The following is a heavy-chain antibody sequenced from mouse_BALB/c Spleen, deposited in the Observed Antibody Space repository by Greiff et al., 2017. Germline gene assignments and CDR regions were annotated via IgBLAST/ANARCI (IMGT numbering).Heavy chain of an antibody. Sequence: EVKLQESGAELVKPGASVKLSCTASGFNIKDTYMHWVKQRPEQGLEWIGRIDPANGNTKYDPKFQGKATVTADTSSNTAYLQLSSLTSEDTAVYYCARLDGRDYWGQGTTLTVSS. J-gene: IGHJ2*01. CDR3: ARLDGRDY. V-gene: IGHV14-3*02. D-gene: IGHD1-1*01. CDR1: GFNIKDTY. CDR2: IDPANGNT.